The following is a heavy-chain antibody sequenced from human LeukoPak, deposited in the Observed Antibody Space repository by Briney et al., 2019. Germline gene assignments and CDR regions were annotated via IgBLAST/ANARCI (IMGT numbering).Heavy chain of an antibody. J-gene: IGHJ4*02. D-gene: IGHD2-15*01. CDR2: IYHSGST. CDR1: GYSISSGYY. CDR3: ARGVASIDY. V-gene: IGHV4-38-2*01. Sequence: KPSETLSLTCAVSGYSISSGYYWGWIRQPPGKGLEWIGSIYHSGSTYYNPSLKSRVTISVDTSKNQFSLKLSSVTAADTAVYYCARGVASIDYWGQGTLVTVSS.